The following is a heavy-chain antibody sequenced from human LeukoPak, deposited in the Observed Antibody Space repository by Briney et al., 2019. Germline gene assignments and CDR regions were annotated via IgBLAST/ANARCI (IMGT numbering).Heavy chain of an antibody. Sequence: PGGSLRLSCAASGFTFSSYGMHWVRQAPGKGLEWVAFIRYDGSNKYYADSVKGRFTISRDNAKNSLYLQMNSLRAEDTAVYYCAGIMTTVTTYGRDHLDPWGQGTLVTVSS. V-gene: IGHV3-30*02. CDR1: GFTFSSYG. D-gene: IGHD4-17*01. J-gene: IGHJ5*02. CDR2: IRYDGSNK. CDR3: AGIMTTVTTYGRDHLDP.